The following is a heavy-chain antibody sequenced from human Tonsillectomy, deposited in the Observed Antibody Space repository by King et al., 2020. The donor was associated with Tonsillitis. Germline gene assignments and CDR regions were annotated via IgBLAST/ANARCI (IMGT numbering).Heavy chain of an antibody. D-gene: IGHD6-19*01. V-gene: IGHV4-34*01. CDR1: GGSFSGYY. CDR2: INHSGST. CDR3: ARVRKQWLGKNQNWFDP. Sequence: QVQLQQWGAGLLKPSETLSLTCAVYGGSFSGYYWSWIRQPPGKGLEWIGEINHSGSTNYNPSLKSRVTISVDTSKNQFSLKLSSVTAADTAVYYCARVRKQWLGKNQNWFDPWGQGTLVTVSS. J-gene: IGHJ5*02.